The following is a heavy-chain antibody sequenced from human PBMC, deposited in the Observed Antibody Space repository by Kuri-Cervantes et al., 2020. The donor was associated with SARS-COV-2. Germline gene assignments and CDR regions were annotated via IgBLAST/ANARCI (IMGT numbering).Heavy chain of an antibody. CDR3: ARLMVRGEGNWFDP. D-gene: IGHD3-10*01. CDR2: IYYSGST. V-gene: IGHV4-61*01. CDR1: GGSVSSGSYY. Sequence: SETLSLTCTVSGGSVSSGSYYWSWIRQPPGKGLEWIGYIYYSGSTYYNPSLKSRVTISVDRSKNQFSLKLSSVTAADTAVYYCARLMVRGEGNWFDPWGQGTLVTVSS. J-gene: IGHJ5*02.